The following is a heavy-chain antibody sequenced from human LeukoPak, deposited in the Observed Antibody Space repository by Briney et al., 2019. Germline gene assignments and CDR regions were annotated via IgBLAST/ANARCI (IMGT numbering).Heavy chain of an antibody. CDR3: ARDRSPSDSSGYSPFDY. CDR1: GGTFSSYA. J-gene: IGHJ4*02. Sequence: SVTVSCKASGGTFSSYAIRWVRQAPGQGLEWVGRIIPILGIANYAQKFQGRVTITADKSTSTAYMELSSLRSEDTAVYYCARDRSPSDSSGYSPFDYWGQGTLVTVSS. CDR2: IIPILGIA. D-gene: IGHD3-22*01. V-gene: IGHV1-69*04.